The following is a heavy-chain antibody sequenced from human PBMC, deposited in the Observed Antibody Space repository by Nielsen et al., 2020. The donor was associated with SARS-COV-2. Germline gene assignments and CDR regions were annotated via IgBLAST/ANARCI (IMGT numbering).Heavy chain of an antibody. CDR1: GYTFGNYG. J-gene: IGHJ6*03. V-gene: IGHV1-18*04. CDR3: ARVYCSIVLAARPSQHYYYYMDV. Sequence: ASVKVSCKASGYTFGNYGISWVRQAPGEGLEWMGWVSAYTGNTNYAQHVQGRVTITADESTSTAYMELSSLRSEDTAVYYCARVYCSIVLAARPSQHYYYYMDVWGKGTTVTVSS. CDR2: VSAYTGNT. D-gene: IGHD6-6*01.